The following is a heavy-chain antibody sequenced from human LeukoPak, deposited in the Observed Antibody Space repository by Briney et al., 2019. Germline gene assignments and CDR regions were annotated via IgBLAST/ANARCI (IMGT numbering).Heavy chain of an antibody. CDR1: GYTFTGYY. V-gene: IGHV1-2*02. J-gene: IGHJ4*02. CDR3: AATRLTSSWDY. Sequence: ASVKVSCKASGYTFTGYYMHWVRQAPGQGLEWMGWINPNSGGTNYAQKFQGRVTMTRDTSISTAYMELSSLRSDDTAVFYCAATRLTSSWDYWGQGSLVTVSS. CDR2: INPNSGGT. D-gene: IGHD6-13*01.